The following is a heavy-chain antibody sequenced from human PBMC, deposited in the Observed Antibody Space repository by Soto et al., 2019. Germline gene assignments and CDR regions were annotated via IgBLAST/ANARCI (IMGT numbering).Heavy chain of an antibody. CDR2: IYYSGST. J-gene: IGHJ6*03. CDR3: ARHADSGRTIVYYYYYMDV. D-gene: IGHD5-12*01. CDR1: GGSISISSYY. V-gene: IGHV4-39*01. Sequence: SETLSLTCTVSGGSISISSYYWGWIRHPPGKGLEWIGSIYYSGSTYYDPSLKSRVTISVDTSKNQFSLKLSSVTAADTAVYYCARHADSGRTIVYYYYYMDVWGKGTTVTVSS.